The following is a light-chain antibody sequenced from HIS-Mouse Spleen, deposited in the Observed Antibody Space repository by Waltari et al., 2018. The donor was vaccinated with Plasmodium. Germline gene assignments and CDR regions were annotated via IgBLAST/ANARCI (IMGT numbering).Light chain of an antibody. CDR2: GAS. Sequence: EIVMTQSPATLSVSPGERATLSCRASQSGSSNLAWYQQKPGQAPRLPIYGASTRATGIPARFSGSGSGTEFTLTISSLQSEDFAVYYCQQYNNWSFTFGPGTKVDIK. J-gene: IGKJ3*01. CDR1: QSGSSN. CDR3: QQYNNWSFT. V-gene: IGKV3-15*01.